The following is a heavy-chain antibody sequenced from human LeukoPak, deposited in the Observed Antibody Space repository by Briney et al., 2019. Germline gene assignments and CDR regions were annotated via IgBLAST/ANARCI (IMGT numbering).Heavy chain of an antibody. Sequence: GGSLRLSCAASGFTLSSYGMSWVRQAPGKGLEWVSSISASGGSTYYADSVKDRFTISRDNSKNTLYLQMNSLRADDPAVYYCARQVGPDYWGQGTLVTVSS. V-gene: IGHV3-23*01. CDR2: ISASGGST. D-gene: IGHD1-26*01. CDR3: ARQVGPDY. CDR1: GFTLSSYG. J-gene: IGHJ4*02.